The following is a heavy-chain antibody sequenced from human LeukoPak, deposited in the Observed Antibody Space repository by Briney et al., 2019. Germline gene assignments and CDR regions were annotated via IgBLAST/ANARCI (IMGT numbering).Heavy chain of an antibody. D-gene: IGHD2-15*01. Sequence: GGSLRLSCAVSGFTVSRYYMSWVRQAPGKGLEWVSGISASGGSTYYADFVKGRFTISRDNSKNTVYMQIKSLRADDTAVYYCAKGRAVDQTFDYWGQGTQLTVSS. V-gene: IGHV3-23*01. CDR2: ISASGGST. CDR1: GFTVSRYY. CDR3: AKGRAVDQTFDY. J-gene: IGHJ4*02.